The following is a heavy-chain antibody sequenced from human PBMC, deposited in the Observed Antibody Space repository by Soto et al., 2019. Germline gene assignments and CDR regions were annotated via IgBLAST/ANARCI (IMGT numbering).Heavy chain of an antibody. Sequence: QVQLQESGPGLVKPSETLSLTCAVSGDSISSPNWWSWYRQTPGKGLELIGEMFASGSSNYNPYLNGRVNRSLDTSKNHFSLKLTSLTAADTAIYYCAREGFDPRPDYWGQGIPVTVSS. CDR3: AREGFDPRPDY. J-gene: IGHJ4*02. V-gene: IGHV4-4*02. CDR1: GDSISSPNW. CDR2: MFASGSS.